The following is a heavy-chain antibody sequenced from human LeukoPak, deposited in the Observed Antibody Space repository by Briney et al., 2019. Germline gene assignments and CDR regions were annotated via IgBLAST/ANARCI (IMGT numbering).Heavy chain of an antibody. CDR3: ATPYYGSGSPDYYYGMDV. V-gene: IGHV1-24*01. Sequence: GASVKVSCKVSGYTFTELSMHWVRQAPGKGLEWMGGFDPEDGETIYAQKFQGRVTMTEDTSTDTAYMELSSLRSEDTAVYYCATPYYGSGSPDYYYGMDVWGQGTTVTVSS. CDR2: FDPEDGET. CDR1: GYTFTELS. D-gene: IGHD3-10*01. J-gene: IGHJ6*02.